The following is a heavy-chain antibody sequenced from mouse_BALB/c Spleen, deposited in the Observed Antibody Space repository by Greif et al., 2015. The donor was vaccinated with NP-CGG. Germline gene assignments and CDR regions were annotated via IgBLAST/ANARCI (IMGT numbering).Heavy chain of an antibody. V-gene: IGHV3-2*02. CDR3: AITTATYWYFDV. Sequence: EVQLQQSGPGLVKPSQSLSLTCTVTGYSITSDYAWNWIRQFPGNKLEWMGYISYSGSTSYNPSLKSRISITRDTSKNQFFLQLNSVTTEDTATYYCAITTATYWYFDVWGAGTTVTVSS. CDR2: ISYSGST. CDR1: GYSITSDYA. J-gene: IGHJ1*01. D-gene: IGHD1-2*01.